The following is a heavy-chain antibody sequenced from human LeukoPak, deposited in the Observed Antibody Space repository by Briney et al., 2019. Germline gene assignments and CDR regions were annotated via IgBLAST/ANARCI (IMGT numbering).Heavy chain of an antibody. D-gene: IGHD5-24*01. CDR3: ARHHGDGYDFDY. J-gene: IGHJ4*02. CDR1: GGSFSGYY. Sequence: PSETLSLTCAVYGGSFSGYYWSWIRQPPGKGLEWIGEINHSGSTNYNPSLKSRVTISVDTSKNQFSLKLSSVTAADTAVYYCARHHGDGYDFDYWGQGTLVTVSS. CDR2: INHSGST. V-gene: IGHV4-34*01.